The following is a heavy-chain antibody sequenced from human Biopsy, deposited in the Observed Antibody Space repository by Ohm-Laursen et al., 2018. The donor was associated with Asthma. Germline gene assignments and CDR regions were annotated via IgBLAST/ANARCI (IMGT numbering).Heavy chain of an antibody. CDR2: ISVYNGNT. CDR1: GYTFNSAG. V-gene: IGHV1-18*01. J-gene: IGHJ6*02. Sequence: GASVKVSCKTSGYTFNSAGITWVRQAPGQGLEWMGWISVYNGNTKVAQKLQDRVTMITDTSTSTAYTELRSLRSDDTAVCFCARAVDYSHYYGIDVWGQGTTVTVS. D-gene: IGHD3-10*01. CDR3: ARAVDYSHYYGIDV.